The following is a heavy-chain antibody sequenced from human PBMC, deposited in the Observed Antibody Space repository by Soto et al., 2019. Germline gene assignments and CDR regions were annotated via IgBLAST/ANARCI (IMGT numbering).Heavy chain of an antibody. Sequence: PSETLSLTCTVSGGSVSSRRYYWSWIRQPPGKGLEWIGYIYYSGSTYYNPSLKSRVTISVDTSKNQFSLKLSSVTAADTAVYYCASVRVVVVAATPTYYYYYYMDVWGKGTTVTVSS. CDR3: ASVRVVVVAATPTYYYYYYMDV. J-gene: IGHJ6*03. CDR1: GGSVSSRRYY. CDR2: IYYSGST. D-gene: IGHD2-15*01. V-gene: IGHV4-31*03.